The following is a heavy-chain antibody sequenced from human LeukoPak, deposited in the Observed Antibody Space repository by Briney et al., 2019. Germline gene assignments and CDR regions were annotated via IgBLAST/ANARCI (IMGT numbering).Heavy chain of an antibody. CDR2: ISVYNGNT. CDR1: GYTFSSYG. Sequence: ASVKVSCKASGYTFSSYGISWVRQAPGQGVEWMGWISVYNGNTNYAQKVQGRVTMTTDTSTSTAHMELRCLRSDDTAVYYCARTAPGTSLGGYFYYMDVWGKGTTVTVS. J-gene: IGHJ6*03. V-gene: IGHV1-18*01. CDR3: ARTAPGTSLGGYFYYMDV. D-gene: IGHD1/OR15-1a*01.